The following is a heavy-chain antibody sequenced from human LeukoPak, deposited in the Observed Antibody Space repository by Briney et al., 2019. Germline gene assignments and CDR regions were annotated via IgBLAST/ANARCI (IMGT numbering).Heavy chain of an antibody. D-gene: IGHD2-15*01. CDR1: GGSFSGYY. V-gene: IGHV3-74*01. Sequence: ETLSLTCAVYGGSFSGYYWSWVRHAPGKGLVWVSRINSDGSSTSYADSVKGRFTISRDNAKNTLYLQMNSLRAEDTAVYYCARAGWHCSGGSCYLGYWGQGTLVTVSS. J-gene: IGHJ4*02. CDR2: INSDGSST. CDR3: ARAGWHCSGGSCYLGY.